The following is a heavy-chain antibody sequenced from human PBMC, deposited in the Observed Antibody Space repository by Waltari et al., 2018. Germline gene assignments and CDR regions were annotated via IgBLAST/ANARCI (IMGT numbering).Heavy chain of an antibody. CDR1: GFTFSSYW. CDR3: ARGGDSSSWYPGYFDY. D-gene: IGHD6-13*01. V-gene: IGHV3-74*01. J-gene: IGHJ4*02. Sequence: EVQLVESGGGLVQPGGSLRLTCDASGFTFSSYWKHWVRQGPGKGLVWVSRIKSDGSSTSYADSVKGRFTISRDNARNTLYLQMNSLRAEDTAVYYCARGGDSSSWYPGYFDYWGQGTLVTVSS. CDR2: IKSDGSST.